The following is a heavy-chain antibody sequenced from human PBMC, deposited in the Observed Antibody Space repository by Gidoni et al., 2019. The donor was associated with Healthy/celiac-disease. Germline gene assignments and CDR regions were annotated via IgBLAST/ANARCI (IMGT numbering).Heavy chain of an antibody. J-gene: IGHJ4*02. D-gene: IGHD6-6*01. Sequence: QVQLQESGPGLVKPSETLSLTCTVSGGSISSYYWSWIRQPPGKGLEWIGYIYYSGSTNYNPSLKSRVTISVDTSKNQRSLKLSSVTAADTAVYYCATGGEYSSSPFDYWGQGTLVTVSS. CDR3: ATGGEYSSSPFDY. CDR1: GGSISSYY. V-gene: IGHV4-59*01. CDR2: IYYSGST.